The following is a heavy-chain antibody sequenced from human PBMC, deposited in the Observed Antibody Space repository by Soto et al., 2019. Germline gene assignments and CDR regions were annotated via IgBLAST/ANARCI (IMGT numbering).Heavy chain of an antibody. CDR2: IRRKANSYTT. J-gene: IGHJ6*02. Sequence: EVQLVESGGGLVQPGGSLRLSCAASGLIFSDYHMDWVRHAPGKGLEWVGRIRRKANSYTTAYAASGKGRFTILRDDSKTSRHLHMNGLKPEDTVVYYCAMLGGCSGGSHYTDVWGPGATVTGSS. CDR1: GLIFSDYH. CDR3: AMLGGCSGGSHYTDV. V-gene: IGHV3-72*01. D-gene: IGHD6-19*01.